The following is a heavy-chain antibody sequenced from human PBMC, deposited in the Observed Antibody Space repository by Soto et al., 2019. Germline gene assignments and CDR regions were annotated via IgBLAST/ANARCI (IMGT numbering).Heavy chain of an antibody. V-gene: IGHV2-5*02. J-gene: IGHJ6*02. Sequence: QITLKESGPPLVKPTQTLTLTCTFSGFSLSTSGVGVGWIRQPPGKALEWLALIYWDDDKRYSPSLKSRLTITKDTSKNQVVLTMTNMDPVDTATYYCAHSRLQGSSWYGYYYYGMDVWGQGTTVTVSS. CDR2: IYWDDDK. CDR1: GFSLSTSGVG. CDR3: AHSRLQGSSWYGYYYYGMDV. D-gene: IGHD6-13*01.